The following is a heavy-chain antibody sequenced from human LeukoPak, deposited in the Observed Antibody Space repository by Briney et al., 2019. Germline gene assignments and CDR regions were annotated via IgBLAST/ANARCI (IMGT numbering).Heavy chain of an antibody. V-gene: IGHV3-21*04. CDR2: ISSSSSYI. J-gene: IGHJ4*02. Sequence: GGSLRLSCAASGFTFSYYTMNWVRQAPGKGLEWVSSISSSSSYIYYADSVKGRFTISRDNAKNSLYLQMNSLRAEDTALYYCAKVGTTTVTTWLDYWGQGTLVTVSS. CDR1: GFTFSYYT. D-gene: IGHD4-17*01. CDR3: AKVGTTTVTTWLDY.